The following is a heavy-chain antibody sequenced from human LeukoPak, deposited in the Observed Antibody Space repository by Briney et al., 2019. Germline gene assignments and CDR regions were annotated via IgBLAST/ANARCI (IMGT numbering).Heavy chain of an antibody. CDR1: GGSISSSSYY. CDR3: ARDLAWADSSGYGY. D-gene: IGHD3-22*01. Sequence: SETLSLTCTVSGGSISSSSYYWGWIRQPPGKGLEWIGTIYYSGSTYYNPSLKSRVTISVDTSKNQFSLKLSSVTAADTAVYYCARDLAWADSSGYGYWGQGTLVTVSS. J-gene: IGHJ4*02. V-gene: IGHV4-39*07. CDR2: IYYSGST.